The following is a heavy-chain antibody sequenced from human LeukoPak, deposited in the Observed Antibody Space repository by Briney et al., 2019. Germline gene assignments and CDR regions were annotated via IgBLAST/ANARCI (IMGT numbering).Heavy chain of an antibody. CDR2: ITGSGAGT. D-gene: IGHD6-19*01. J-gene: IGHJ4*02. Sequence: GGSLRLSCAASGFTFNNYAMTWVRQAPGKGLEWVSTITGSGAGTYYADSVKGRFTIPRDNSKNTLYLQMNSLRAEDTAIYYCANRATYSSGWYYFDYWGQGTLVTVSS. CDR1: GFTFNNYA. CDR3: ANRATYSSGWYYFDY. V-gene: IGHV3-23*01.